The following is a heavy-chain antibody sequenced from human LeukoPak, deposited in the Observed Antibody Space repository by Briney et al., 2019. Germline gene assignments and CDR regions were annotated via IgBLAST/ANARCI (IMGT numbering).Heavy chain of an antibody. D-gene: IGHD5-12*01. J-gene: IGHJ5*02. CDR2: ISAGGGTT. V-gene: IGHV3-23*01. CDR1: GFMFSHYA. Sequence: GGSLRLSCAASGFMFSHYAMSWVRQPPGKGLEWVSGISAGGGTTDYPDSVKGRFTISRDNSRNMVYLQMNSLRGEDTAVYYCAKRESGYYNSWGQGTLVIVSS. CDR3: AKRESGYYNS.